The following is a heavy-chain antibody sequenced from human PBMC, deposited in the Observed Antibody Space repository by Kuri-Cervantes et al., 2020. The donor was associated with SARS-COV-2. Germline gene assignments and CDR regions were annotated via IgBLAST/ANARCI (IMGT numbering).Heavy chain of an antibody. CDR1: GGSISSQSYY. CDR2: VYYSGST. Sequence: GSLRLSCTVSGGSISSQSYYWGWIRQPPGKGLEWIGSVYYSGSTYYNPSLKSRVTISLETPKNQFSLKLSSMTAADTAVYYCARSFMVASYFDYWGQGILVTVSS. J-gene: IGHJ4*02. D-gene: IGHD5-12*01. V-gene: IGHV4-39*01. CDR3: ARSFMVASYFDY.